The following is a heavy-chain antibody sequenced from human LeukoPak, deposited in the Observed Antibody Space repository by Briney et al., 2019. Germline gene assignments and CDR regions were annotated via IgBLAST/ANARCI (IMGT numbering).Heavy chain of an antibody. D-gene: IGHD3-10*02. CDR1: GFSFSTYG. J-gene: IGHJ6*04. CDR2: ISSSGTTI. Sequence: GGSLRLSCAASGFSFSTYGMNWGRQAPGKGLEWISYISSSGTTIYYADSVKGRFTISRDNAKNSLYLQMNSLRAEDTAVYYCAELGITMIGGVWGKGTTVTISS. V-gene: IGHV3-48*04. CDR3: AELGITMIGGV.